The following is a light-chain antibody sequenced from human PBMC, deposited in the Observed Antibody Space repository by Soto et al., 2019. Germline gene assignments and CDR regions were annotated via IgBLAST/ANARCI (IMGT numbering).Light chain of an antibody. CDR3: CSYAGSYTLV. Sequence: QSALAQPRSVSGSPGQSVNISCTVTSSDVGGYNFVSWYQQHPGKAPKFMIYDVSKRPSRVPDRFSGSKSGNTAPLTISGLQAEDEADYYCCSYAGSYTLVFGTGTKVTVL. CDR2: DVS. CDR1: SSDVGGYNF. V-gene: IGLV2-11*01. J-gene: IGLJ1*01.